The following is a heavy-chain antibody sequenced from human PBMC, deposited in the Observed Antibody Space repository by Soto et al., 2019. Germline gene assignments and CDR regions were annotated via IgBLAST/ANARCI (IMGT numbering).Heavy chain of an antibody. Sequence: QVQLVQSGAEVKKPGASVKVSCKASGYTFTSSGISWGRQAPGQGLEWMGWISTDNGNTNYAQHLQGRVSMTTDTSTRTDYMDMRSLRYDDTAVYYCARDQGITTFGVYSMYYYGMDVWGQGTTVTVSS. J-gene: IGHJ6*02. D-gene: IGHD3-3*01. CDR2: ISTDNGNT. CDR1: GYTFTSSG. CDR3: ARDQGITTFGVYSMYYYGMDV. V-gene: IGHV1-18*01.